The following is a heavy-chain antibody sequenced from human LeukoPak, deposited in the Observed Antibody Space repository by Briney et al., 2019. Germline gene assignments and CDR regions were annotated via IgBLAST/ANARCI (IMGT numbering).Heavy chain of an antibody. Sequence: PSETLSLTCTVSGGYISSYYWSWIRQPPGKGLEWIGYIYYSGSTNYNPSLKSRVTISVDTSKNQFSLKLSSVTAADTAVYYCARVEYYGSGSYYPYHFDYWGQGTLVTVSS. D-gene: IGHD3-10*01. V-gene: IGHV4-59*01. CDR1: GGYISSYY. J-gene: IGHJ4*02. CDR2: IYYSGST. CDR3: ARVEYYGSGSYYPYHFDY.